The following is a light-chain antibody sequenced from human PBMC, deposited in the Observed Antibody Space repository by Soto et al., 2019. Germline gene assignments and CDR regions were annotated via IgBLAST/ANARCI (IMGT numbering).Light chain of an antibody. CDR2: ENN. CDR1: SGSIGSNY. CDR3: QSYDYSTWV. J-gene: IGLJ3*02. Sequence: NFMLTQPHSVSESPGKTVTFSCTRSSGSIGSNYVQWYQQRPGRAPTTVIFENNQRPSGVPDRFSGSIDSSSNSASLTISGLKTEDEADYYCQSYDYSTWVFGGGTKLTVL. V-gene: IGLV6-57*04.